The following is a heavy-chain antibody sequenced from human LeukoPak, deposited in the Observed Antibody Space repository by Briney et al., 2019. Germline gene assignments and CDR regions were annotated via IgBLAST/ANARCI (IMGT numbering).Heavy chain of an antibody. J-gene: IGHJ4*02. Sequence: GGSLRLSCAASGFTFSSYGMSWVRQAPGKGLEWVSTISRSAYNSYYADSVKGRFIISRDNSANTLYLQMTSLRAEDTALYYCAKHSGSYFIYYVDSWGQGTLVTVSS. CDR3: AKHSGSYFIYYVDS. V-gene: IGHV3-23*01. CDR1: GFTFSSYG. CDR2: ISRSAYNS. D-gene: IGHD1-26*01.